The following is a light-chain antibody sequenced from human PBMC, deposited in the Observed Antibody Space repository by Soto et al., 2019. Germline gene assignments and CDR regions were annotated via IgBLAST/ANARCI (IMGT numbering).Light chain of an antibody. V-gene: IGLV2-14*03. Sequence: QSALTQPASVSGSPGQSITISCTGTSSDVGGYNYVSWYQHHPGKAPKLLIYNVSDRPSGVSNRFSGSKSGNTASLTISGLQAADEADYYCNSYTTSSTMVFGGGTKLTVL. CDR1: SSDVGGYNY. CDR3: NSYTTSSTMV. J-gene: IGLJ2*01. CDR2: NVS.